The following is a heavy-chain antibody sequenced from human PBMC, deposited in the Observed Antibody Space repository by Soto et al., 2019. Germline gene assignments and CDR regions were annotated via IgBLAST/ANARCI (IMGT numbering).Heavy chain of an antibody. CDR3: ARGRGSGYYRPYRWFDP. V-gene: IGHV4-39*01. CDR1: GGSVRGSLYY. CDR2: IFYRGNT. J-gene: IGHJ5*02. Sequence: SETLSLTCTVSGGSVRGSLYYWGWIRQPPGKGLEWIGNIFYRGNTYHNPSLKSRVTISVDTSKNQFSLRLSSVTAADTAVYYCARGRGSGYYRPYRWFDPWGQGTLVTVSS. D-gene: IGHD3-3*01.